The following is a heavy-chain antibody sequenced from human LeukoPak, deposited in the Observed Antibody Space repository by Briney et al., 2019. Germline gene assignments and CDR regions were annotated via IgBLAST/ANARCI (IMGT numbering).Heavy chain of an antibody. CDR1: GGSISSYY. D-gene: IGHD6-6*01. Sequence: SETLSLTCTVPGGSISSYYWSWIRQPPGKGLEWTGYIYYSGSTNYNPSLKSRVTISVDTSKNQFSLKLSSVTTADTAVYYCARGRAEYSSSSLGYWGQGTLVTVSS. CDR3: ARGRAEYSSSSLGY. V-gene: IGHV4-59*01. J-gene: IGHJ4*02. CDR2: IYYSGST.